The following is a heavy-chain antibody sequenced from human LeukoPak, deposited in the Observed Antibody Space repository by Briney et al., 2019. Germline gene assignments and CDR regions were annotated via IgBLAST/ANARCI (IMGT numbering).Heavy chain of an antibody. CDR2: ISSSSSTI. D-gene: IGHD3-22*01. Sequence: GGSLRLSCAASGFTFSSYSMNWVRQAPGKGLEWVSYISSSSSTIYYADSVKGRFTISRDNAKNSLYLQMNSLRAEDTAVYYCARDRQDRYYYDSSGYTIFDYWGQGTLVSVPS. CDR3: ARDRQDRYYYDSSGYTIFDY. V-gene: IGHV3-48*01. J-gene: IGHJ4*02. CDR1: GFTFSSYS.